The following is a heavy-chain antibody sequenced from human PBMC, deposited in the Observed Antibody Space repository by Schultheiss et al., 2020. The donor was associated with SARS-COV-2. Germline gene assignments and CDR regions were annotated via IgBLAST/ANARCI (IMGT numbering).Heavy chain of an antibody. J-gene: IGHJ6*02. D-gene: IGHD3-10*01. CDR1: GYTFTSYD. V-gene: IGHV1-8*01. Sequence: ASVKVSCKASGYTFTSYDINWVRQATGQGLEWMGWMNPNSGNTGYAQKFQGRVTMTRDTSISTAYMELSRLRSDDTAVYYCARDGSGPYYYYYYGMDVWGQGALVTVSS. CDR2: MNPNSGNT. CDR3: ARDGSGPYYYYYYGMDV.